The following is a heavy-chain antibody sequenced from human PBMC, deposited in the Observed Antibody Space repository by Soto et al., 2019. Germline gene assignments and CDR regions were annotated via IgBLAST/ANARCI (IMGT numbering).Heavy chain of an antibody. D-gene: IGHD3-10*01. CDR2: IYYSRSS. CDR1: GGSISSSSYY. V-gene: IGHV4-39*01. CDR3: ATITRAYYMDV. Sequence: PSETLSLTCSVSGGSISSSSYYWGWIRQPPGKGLEWIGSIYYSRSSYYNPSLKGRVTLPVDTSENKFSLRLSSVTAADTAVYYCATITRAYYMDVWGKGTTVTVSS. J-gene: IGHJ6*03.